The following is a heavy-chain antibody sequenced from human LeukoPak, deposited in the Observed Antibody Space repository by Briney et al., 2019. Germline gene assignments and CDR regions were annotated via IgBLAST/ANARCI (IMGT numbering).Heavy chain of an antibody. V-gene: IGHV4-34*01. CDR1: GGSFSGYY. CDR3: ATGSGSLYYYYYYMDV. D-gene: IGHD3-10*01. CDR2: INHSGST. J-gene: IGHJ6*03. Sequence: SETLSLTCAVYGGSFSGYYWSWIRQPPGKGLEWIGEINHSGSTNYNPSLKSRVTISVDTSKNQFSLKLSSVTAADTAVYYCATGSGSLYYYYYYMDVWGKGTTVTISS.